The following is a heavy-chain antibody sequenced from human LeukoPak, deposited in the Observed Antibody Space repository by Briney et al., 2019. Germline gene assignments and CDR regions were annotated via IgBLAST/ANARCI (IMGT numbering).Heavy chain of an antibody. D-gene: IGHD6-13*01. V-gene: IGHV4-39*01. J-gene: IGHJ4*02. CDR1: GDSISSSSYY. CDR2: IYYSGRT. Sequence: SSETLSLTCIVSGDSISSSSYYWAWVRQPPGEGLEWIGSIYYSGRTFYNPSLKSRVTISIDTSKNQFSLKLSSVTVADTAVYYCARRIIAATLDYWGQGSLVTVSS. CDR3: ARRIIAATLDY.